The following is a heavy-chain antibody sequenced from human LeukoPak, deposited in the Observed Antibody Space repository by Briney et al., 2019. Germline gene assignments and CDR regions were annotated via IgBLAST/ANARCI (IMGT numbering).Heavy chain of an antibody. V-gene: IGHV3-30*02. CDR3: AKAPLSGY. Sequence: PGGSLRLSCAASGFTFSDHYIDWVRQAPGKGLEWVAFIRYDGSNKYYADSVKGRFTISRDNSKNTLYLQMNSLRAEDTAVYYCAKAPLSGYWGQGTLVTVSS. D-gene: IGHD3-3*02. J-gene: IGHJ4*02. CDR1: GFTFSDHY. CDR2: IRYDGSNK.